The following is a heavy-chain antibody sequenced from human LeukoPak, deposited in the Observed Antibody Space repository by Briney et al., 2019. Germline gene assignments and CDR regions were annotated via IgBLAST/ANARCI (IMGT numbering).Heavy chain of an antibody. CDR1: GFPFSSYW. J-gene: IGHJ4*02. V-gene: IGHV3-74*03. CDR3: SRSQFDY. CDR2: ISGDGTIK. Sequence: GGSLRLSCEPSGFPFSSYWMLWVRQAPRKGLVWVSRISGDGTIKTYADFVRGRFTISRDNTKNILYLQMNSLKVEDTAIYFCSRSQFDYWGQGVLVTVSS.